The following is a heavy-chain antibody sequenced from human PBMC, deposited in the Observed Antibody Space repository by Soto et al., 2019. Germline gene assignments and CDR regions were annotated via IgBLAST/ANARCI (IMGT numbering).Heavy chain of an antibody. J-gene: IGHJ4*02. CDR3: ARAEGAGPRYFDY. CDR1: GYTFTSYY. Sequence: GGLVKVSCKASGYTFTSYYMHWVRQAPGQGLEWVGIINPSGGSTSYAQKFQGRVTMTRDTSTSTVYMELSSLRSEDTAVYYCARAEGAGPRYFDYWGQGTLVTVSS. V-gene: IGHV1-46*01. CDR2: INPSGGST.